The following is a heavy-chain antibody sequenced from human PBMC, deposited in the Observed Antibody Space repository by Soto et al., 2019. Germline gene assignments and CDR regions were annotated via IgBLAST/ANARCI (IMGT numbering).Heavy chain of an antibody. V-gene: IGHV4-39*01. CDR1: GGSIISSSYY. D-gene: IGHD3-10*01. J-gene: IGHJ4*02. CDR2: IYYSGST. Sequence: PSETLSLTCTVAGGSIISSSYYWGWIRQPPGKGLEWIGSIYYSGSTYYNPSLKSRVTISVDTSKNQFSLKLSSVTAADTAVYYCATLWFGEGNYWGQGTLVTVSS. CDR3: ATLWFGEGNY.